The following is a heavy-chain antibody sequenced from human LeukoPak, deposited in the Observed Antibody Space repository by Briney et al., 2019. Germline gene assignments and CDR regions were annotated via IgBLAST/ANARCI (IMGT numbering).Heavy chain of an antibody. CDR2: ISWNSGSI. D-gene: IGHD3-10*01. CDR1: GFTFDDYA. CDR3: AKGVVTMVRGVREYGMDV. V-gene: IGHV3-9*01. J-gene: IGHJ6*02. Sequence: PGGSLRLSCAASGFTFDDYAMHWVRQAPGKGLEWVSGISWNSGSIGYADSVKGRFTISRDNAKNSLYLQMDSLRAGDTALYYCAKGVVTMVRGVREYGMDVWGQGTTVTVSS.